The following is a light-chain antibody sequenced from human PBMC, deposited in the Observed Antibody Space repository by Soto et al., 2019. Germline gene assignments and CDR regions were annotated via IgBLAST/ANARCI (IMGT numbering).Light chain of an antibody. J-gene: IGLJ1*01. V-gene: IGLV2-11*01. Sequence: QSVLTQPRSVSGSPGQSVAISCTGTSSDVGGYNYVSWYQQHPGKAPKVMIFDVNKWPSGVPDRFSGSKSGNTASLTISGLQAEDEADYYCCSYAGRYTYVFGTGTKVTVL. CDR3: CSYAGRYTYV. CDR2: DVN. CDR1: SSDVGGYNY.